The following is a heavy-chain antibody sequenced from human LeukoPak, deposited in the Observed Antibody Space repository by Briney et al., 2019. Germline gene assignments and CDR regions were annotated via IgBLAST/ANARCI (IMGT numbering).Heavy chain of an antibody. Sequence: SETLSLTCTVSGGSVSRSPYYWGWIRQPPGKGLEWIGNIYYSGSTYYNPSLKSRVTISVDTSKNQFSLKLSSVTAADTAVYYCANTNWNVGESNWFDPWGQGTLVTVSS. J-gene: IGHJ5*02. V-gene: IGHV4-39*07. D-gene: IGHD1-20*01. CDR2: IYYSGST. CDR1: GGSVSRSPYY. CDR3: ANTNWNVGESNWFDP.